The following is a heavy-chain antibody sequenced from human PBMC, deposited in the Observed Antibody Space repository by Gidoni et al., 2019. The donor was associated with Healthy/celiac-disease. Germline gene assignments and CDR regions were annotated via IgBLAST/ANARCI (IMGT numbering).Heavy chain of an antibody. CDR2: IYSGGST. D-gene: IGHD6-6*01. CDR3: ARRVAARALDY. CDR1: GFPVSSNY. V-gene: IGHV3-66*02. J-gene: IGHJ4*02. Sequence: EVQLVESGGGLVQPGGSLRLSCAASGFPVSSNYMSWVRPAPGKGLEWVSVIYSGGSTYYADSVKGRFTISRDNSKNTLYLQMNSLRAEDTAVYYCARRVAARALDYWGQGTLVTVSS.